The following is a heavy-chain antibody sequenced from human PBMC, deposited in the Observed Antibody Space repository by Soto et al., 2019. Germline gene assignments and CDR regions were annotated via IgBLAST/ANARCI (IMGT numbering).Heavy chain of an antibody. CDR2: INRDGSEQ. D-gene: IGHD6-13*01. V-gene: IGHV3-7*05. Sequence: EVQLVESGGGLGQPGGSLRLSCAGTGFSFSSHWVNWVRQAPGKGLEWVANINRDGSEQYYVDSVNGQFTISRDNAKNSAYLQMNSLRVEDTAVYYCGRDWVIDLWGRGTLVTVSS. CDR3: GRDWVIDL. J-gene: IGHJ2*01. CDR1: GFSFSSHW.